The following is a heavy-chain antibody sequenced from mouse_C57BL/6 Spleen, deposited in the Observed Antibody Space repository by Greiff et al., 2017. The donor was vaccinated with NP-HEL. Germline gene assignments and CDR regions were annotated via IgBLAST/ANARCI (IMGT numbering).Heavy chain of an antibody. Sequence: QVQLKESGAELVRPGTSVKMSCKASGYTFTNYWIGWAKQRPGHGLEWIGDIYPGGGYTNYNEKFKGKATLTADKSSSTAYMQFSSLTSEDSAIYYCARSCVFSAWFAYWGQGTLVTVSA. CDR3: ARSCVFSAWFAY. J-gene: IGHJ3*01. CDR1: GYTFTNYW. D-gene: IGHD3-1*01. V-gene: IGHV1-63*01. CDR2: IYPGGGYT.